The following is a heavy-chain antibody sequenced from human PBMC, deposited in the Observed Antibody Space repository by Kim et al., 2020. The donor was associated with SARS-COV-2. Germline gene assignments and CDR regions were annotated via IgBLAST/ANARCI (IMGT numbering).Heavy chain of an antibody. CDR3: AKGQWLVRDNWFDP. D-gene: IGHD6-19*01. J-gene: IGHJ5*02. CDR2: ISWNSGSI. V-gene: IGHV3-9*01. CDR1: GFTFDDYA. Sequence: GGSLRLSCAASGFTFDDYAMHWVRQAPGKGLEWVSGISWNSGSIGYADSVKGRFTISRDNAKNSQYLQMNSLRAEDTALYYCAKGQWLVRDNWFDPWGQGTLVTVSS.